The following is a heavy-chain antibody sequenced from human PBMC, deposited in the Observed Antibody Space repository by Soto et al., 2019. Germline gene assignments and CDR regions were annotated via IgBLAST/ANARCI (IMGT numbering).Heavy chain of an antibody. CDR3: AAVPLTSGVVSGRFDP. J-gene: IGHJ5*02. Sequence: QVHLQESGPRLVRPSGTLVLTCAVSGDSLSSDKWWTWVRQPPGKGLEWIGEISHRGRTNYSPSFKSRLSLSVDTTKTQFSLRLTSVTAADTAVYYCAAVPLTSGVVSGRFDPWGQGIKVTVSS. CDR2: ISHRGRT. CDR1: GDSLSSDKW. D-gene: IGHD3-3*01. V-gene: IGHV4-4*02.